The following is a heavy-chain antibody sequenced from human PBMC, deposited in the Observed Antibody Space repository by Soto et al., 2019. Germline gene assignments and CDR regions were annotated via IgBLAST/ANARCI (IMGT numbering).Heavy chain of an antibody. V-gene: IGHV1-18*01. CDR2: ISAYNGNT. CDR3: ARPIAAADVYYYYYGMDV. CDR1: GYTFTSYG. J-gene: IGHJ6*02. Sequence: QVQLVQSGAEVKKPGASVKVSCKASGYTFTSYGISWVRRAPGKGLEWMGGISAYNGNTNYAQKLQGRVTMTTDTSTSTAYMELRSLRSDDTAVYYCARPIAAADVYYYYYGMDVWGQGTTVTVSS. D-gene: IGHD6-13*01.